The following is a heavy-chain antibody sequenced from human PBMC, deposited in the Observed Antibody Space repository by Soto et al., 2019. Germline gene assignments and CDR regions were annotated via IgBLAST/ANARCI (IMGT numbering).Heavy chain of an antibody. CDR2: IDPSDSYN. CDR3: ARHGDSSSPNWFDP. D-gene: IGHD6-6*01. J-gene: IGHJ5*02. V-gene: IGHV5-10-1*01. Sequence: PGESLKISCKGSGYSFTSYWISWVRQMPGKGLEWMGRIDPSDSYNNYSPSFEGHVTISADKSISTAYLQWSSLKALDTAMYYCARHGDSSSPNWFDPWGQGTLVTVSS. CDR1: GYSFTSYW.